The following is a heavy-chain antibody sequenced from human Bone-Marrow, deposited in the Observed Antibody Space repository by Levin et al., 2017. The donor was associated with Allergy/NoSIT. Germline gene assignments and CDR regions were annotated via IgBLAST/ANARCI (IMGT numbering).Heavy chain of an antibody. CDR1: GFNFENFA. V-gene: IGHV3-9*01. CDR2: LSWNSINV. D-gene: IGHD2-2*01. Sequence: QAGGSLRLSCAASGFNFENFAMHWVRQAPGKGLEWVSGLSWNSINVGYADSVKGRFTISRDDAKNSLYLQMSSVRPEDTALYYCVKDIGDVVIPAARRANFGMDVWGQGTTVTVSS. CDR3: VKDIGDVVIPAARRANFGMDV. J-gene: IGHJ6*02.